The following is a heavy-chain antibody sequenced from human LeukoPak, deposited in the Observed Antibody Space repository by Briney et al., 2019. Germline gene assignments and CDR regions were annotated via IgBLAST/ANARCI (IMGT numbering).Heavy chain of an antibody. CDR1: GGSISSGDYY. J-gene: IGHJ5*02. Sequence: SETLSLTCTVSGGSISSGDYYWSRIRQPPGKGLEWIGYIYYSGSTYYNPSLKSRVTISVDTSKNQFSLKLSSVTAADTAVHYCARGGYCSSTSCYEASAWGQGTLVTVSS. CDR2: IYYSGST. D-gene: IGHD2-2*03. CDR3: ARGGYCSSTSCYEASA. V-gene: IGHV4-30-4*01.